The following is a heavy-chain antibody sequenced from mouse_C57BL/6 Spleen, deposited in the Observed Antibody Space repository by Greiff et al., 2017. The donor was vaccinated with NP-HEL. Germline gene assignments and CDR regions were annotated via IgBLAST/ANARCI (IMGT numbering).Heavy chain of an antibody. D-gene: IGHD1-2*01. CDR3: ASLNGYYFDY. CDR2: ISSGSSTI. J-gene: IGHJ2*01. CDR1: GFTFSDYG. Sequence: EVQLVESGGGLVKPGGSLKLSCAASGFTFSDYGMHWVRQAPEKGLEWVAYISSGSSTIYYADTVKGRFTISRDNAKNTLFLQMTMLRSEDTAMYYCASLNGYYFDYWGQGTTLTVSS. V-gene: IGHV5-17*01.